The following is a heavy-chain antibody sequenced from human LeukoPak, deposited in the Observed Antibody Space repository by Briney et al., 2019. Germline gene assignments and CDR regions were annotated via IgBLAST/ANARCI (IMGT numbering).Heavy chain of an antibody. J-gene: IGHJ3*02. V-gene: IGHV4-39*01. CDR2: IHESGST. CDR1: GGSLRGSPYW. Sequence: SETLSLICTVSGGSLRGSPYWWGWGRQPPGKGLEWIVSIHESGSTYYSPPLKSRVAKSIDTSNNQFSLNLISVTAADTAVYFCVRQRPNSLWAFDTWGQGTLVTVSS. CDR3: VRQRPNSLWAFDT. D-gene: IGHD2/OR15-2a*01.